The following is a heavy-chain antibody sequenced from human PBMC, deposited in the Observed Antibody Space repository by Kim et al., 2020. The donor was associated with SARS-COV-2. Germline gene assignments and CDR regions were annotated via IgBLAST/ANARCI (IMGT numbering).Heavy chain of an antibody. D-gene: IGHD6-19*01. Sequence: GESLKISCKGSGYSFTSYWIGWVRQMPGKGLEWMGIIYPGDSDTRYSPSFQGQVTISADKSISTAYLLRSSLKASDTAMYYCARQTVAVAGREEYNWFDPWGQCTKVTVSS. CDR1: GYSFTSYW. V-gene: IGHV5-51*01. CDR2: IYPGDSDT. J-gene: IGHJ5*02. CDR3: ARQTVAVAGREEYNWFDP.